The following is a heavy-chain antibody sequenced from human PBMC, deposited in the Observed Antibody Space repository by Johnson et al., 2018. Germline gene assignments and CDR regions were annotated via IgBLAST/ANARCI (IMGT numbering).Heavy chain of an antibody. CDR1: GLTFSSYV. D-gene: IGHD4-17*01. CDR3: AKTISDSYGVSDF. V-gene: IGHV3-23*01. CDR2: ISGSGGIT. Sequence: VQLQESGGGLVQPGGSLRLSCVASGLTFSSYVMTWSRQAPGKGLEWVSSISGSGGITYYGDSVKGRFTISRDNSKNTLYLQMNSLRAEDTAVYYCAKTISDSYGVSDFWCQGTVVTVSS. J-gene: IGHJ3*01.